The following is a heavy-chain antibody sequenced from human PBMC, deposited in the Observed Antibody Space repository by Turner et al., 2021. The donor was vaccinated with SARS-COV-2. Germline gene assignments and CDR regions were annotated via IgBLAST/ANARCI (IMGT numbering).Heavy chain of an antibody. V-gene: IGHV1-69*01. Sequence: QVQLVQSGAAVKKPGSSVTVSCKASGGTFSSYAISWVRQAPGQGLEWMGGIIPICGTANYAQKFQGRVTITADESTSTAYMELSSLRSEDTAGYYCARCLGFDWLFPFDYWGQGTLVTVSS. CDR2: IIPICGTA. CDR3: ARCLGFDWLFPFDY. J-gene: IGHJ4*02. CDR1: GGTFSSYA. D-gene: IGHD3-9*01.